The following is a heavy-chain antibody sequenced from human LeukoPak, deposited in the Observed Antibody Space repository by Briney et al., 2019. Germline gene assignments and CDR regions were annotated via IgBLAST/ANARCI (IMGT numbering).Heavy chain of an antibody. J-gene: IGHJ4*02. D-gene: IGHD3-10*01. CDR3: AKGRMVRGVIIDFDY. CDR1: GFTFSNFA. Sequence: GGSLRLSCAASGFTFSNFAMGWVRQVPGKGLEWVSAISGSGGSAYYADSVKGRFTNSRDNSKNTLYLQMNSLRAEDTAVYYCAKGRMVRGVIIDFDYWGQGTLVTVSS. V-gene: IGHV3-23*01. CDR2: ISGSGGSA.